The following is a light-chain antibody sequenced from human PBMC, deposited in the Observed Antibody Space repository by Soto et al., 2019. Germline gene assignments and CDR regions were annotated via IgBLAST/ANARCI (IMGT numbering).Light chain of an antibody. Sequence: QSVLTQPASVSGSPGQSITISCAGTSSDVGGNNHVSWYQQHPGKAPKLIIYGVTNRPSGVSYRFSGSKSGNTASLTISGLQDEDGADYYCNSFAGSRGYVFGTGTKVTVL. CDR3: NSFAGSRGYV. V-gene: IGLV2-14*01. CDR2: GVT. CDR1: SSDVGGNNH. J-gene: IGLJ1*01.